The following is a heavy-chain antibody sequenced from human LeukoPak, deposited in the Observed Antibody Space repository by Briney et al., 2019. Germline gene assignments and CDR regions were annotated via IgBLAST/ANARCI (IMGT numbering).Heavy chain of an antibody. CDR2: ISSSGSTI. J-gene: IGHJ3*02. CDR1: GFTFSNAW. Sequence: PGGPLRLSCAASGFTFSNAWMSWVRQAPGKGLEWVSYISSSGSTIYYADSVKGRFTISRDNAKNSLYLQMNSLRAEDTAVYYCARVRGRRWMTTVTTRDRFAFDIWGQGTMVTVSS. CDR3: ARVRGRRWMTTVTTRDRFAFDI. V-gene: IGHV3-11*04. D-gene: IGHD4-17*01.